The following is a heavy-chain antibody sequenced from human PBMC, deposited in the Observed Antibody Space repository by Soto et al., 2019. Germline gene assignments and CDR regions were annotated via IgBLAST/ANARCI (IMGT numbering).Heavy chain of an antibody. Sequence: QVHLVQSSAEVNKPGSSVKVSCKASGGTFTSTAFRWVRQAPGQGLEWMGGIIPVLGTQNYAQKFQVRVTITADQPTNTVHKELSSLRSDDAAVYYCASSARLVHLLNYYDSNVWGQGTTVTVSS. CDR1: GGTFTSTA. J-gene: IGHJ6*02. V-gene: IGHV1-69*11. D-gene: IGHD6-6*01. CDR2: IIPVLGTQ. CDR3: ASSARLVHLLNYYDSNV.